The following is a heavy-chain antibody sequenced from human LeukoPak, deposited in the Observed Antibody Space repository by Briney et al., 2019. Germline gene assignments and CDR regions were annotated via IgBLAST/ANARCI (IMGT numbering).Heavy chain of an antibody. J-gene: IGHJ4*02. CDR3: GRDSLGGDY. V-gene: IGHV3-33*08. CDR2: IWNDGSKK. D-gene: IGHD3-16*01. Sequence: GGSLRLSCAASGFSFSTFGMHWARRAPGKGLEWVAVIWNDGSKKFYAESVKGRFTISRDNSQNTLYLQMTRLRAEDTAVYYCGRDSLGGDYWGQGTLVTVSS. CDR1: GFSFSTFG.